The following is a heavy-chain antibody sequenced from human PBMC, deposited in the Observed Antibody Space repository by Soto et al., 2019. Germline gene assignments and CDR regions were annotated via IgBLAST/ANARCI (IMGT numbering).Heavy chain of an antibody. CDR2: INIDGIDT. Sequence: EVQLVESGGGVVQPGGSRRLSCAASGFTFIGSWMPWARRGQGRGLVWVARINIDGIDTTYADSVKGRFTSSRANTKNMVYLEMNRLRADDTAVYYCARDGSMVRERWFDPWGQGTLVTVSS. CDR1: GFTFIGSW. D-gene: IGHD3-10*01. CDR3: ARDGSMVRERWFDP. J-gene: IGHJ5*02. V-gene: IGHV3-74*03.